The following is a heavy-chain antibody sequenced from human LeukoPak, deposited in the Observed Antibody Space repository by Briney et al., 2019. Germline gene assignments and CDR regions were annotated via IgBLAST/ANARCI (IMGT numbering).Heavy chain of an antibody. V-gene: IGHV4-39*01. J-gene: IGHJ4*02. D-gene: IGHD3-22*01. CDR3: ARSSSGYYFDY. CDR1: GGSISSSSYY. Sequence: PSETLSLTCTVSGGSISSSSYYWGWIRQPPGKGLEWIGSIYYGGNTYYNPSLKSRVTISVDTSKNQFSLKLSSVTAADTAVYYCARSSSGYYFDYWGQGTLVTVSS. CDR2: IYYGGNT.